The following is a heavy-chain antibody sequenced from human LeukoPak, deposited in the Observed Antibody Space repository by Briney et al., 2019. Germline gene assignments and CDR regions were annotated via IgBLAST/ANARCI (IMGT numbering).Heavy chain of an antibody. CDR2: IYHGGST. Sequence: SETLSLICTVSGYSISTLANWGWIRQSPGKGLEWVASIYHGGSTYYNPSLRGRVTISMDTSKNQISLKLTSVTAADTAVYYCARDRGMTYYYDSSGYFFDYWGQGTLVTVSS. CDR3: ARDRGMTYYYDSSGYFFDY. V-gene: IGHV4-38-2*02. D-gene: IGHD3-22*01. J-gene: IGHJ4*02. CDR1: GYSISTLAN.